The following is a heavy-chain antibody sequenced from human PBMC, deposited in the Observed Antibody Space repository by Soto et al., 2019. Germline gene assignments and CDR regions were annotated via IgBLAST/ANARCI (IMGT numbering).Heavy chain of an antibody. D-gene: IGHD3-3*01. CDR3: ARDQGSDYYDFWSGVIRRNYFYY. V-gene: IGHV4-39*07. CDR1: GGSISSSSYY. CDR2: IYYSGST. Sequence: SETLSLTCTVSGGSISSSSYYWGWIRQPPGKGLEWIGSIYYSGSTYYNPSLKSRVTISVDTSKNQFSLKLSSVTAADTAVYYCARDQGSDYYDFWSGVIRRNYFYYWGQGTLVTVSS. J-gene: IGHJ4*02.